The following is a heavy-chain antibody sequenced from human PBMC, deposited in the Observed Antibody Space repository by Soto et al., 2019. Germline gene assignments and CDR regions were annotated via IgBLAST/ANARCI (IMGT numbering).Heavy chain of an antibody. CDR1: GVPFGTFT. CDR3: AKHFIGGRRQSPFDL. J-gene: IGHJ4*02. D-gene: IGHD3-3*02. V-gene: IGHV3-23*01. CDR2: LSDNVGTT. Sequence: GGSLRLSCAVSGVPFGTFTMNWVRQAPGKGLEWVSGLSDNVGTTHYAYSVKGRFTISRDKSKKTLYLQMNNLRAEDTAVYYCAKHFIGGRRQSPFDLWGEGTRFTVSS.